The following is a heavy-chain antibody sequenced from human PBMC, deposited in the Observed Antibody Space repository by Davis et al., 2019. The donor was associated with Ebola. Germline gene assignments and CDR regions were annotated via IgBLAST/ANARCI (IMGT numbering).Heavy chain of an antibody. CDR3: ATRFSNSDGALDI. CDR1: GFTFSSFW. Sequence: GESLKISCVASGFTFSSFWMTWVRQAPGKGLEWVANIKEDGSKRYYVDSVKGRFTISSDNSKDTLYLQMTSLRVEDTAVYYCATRFSNSDGALDIWGQGTFVTVSS. CDR2: IKEDGSKR. V-gene: IGHV3-7*01. J-gene: IGHJ3*02. D-gene: IGHD1-7*01.